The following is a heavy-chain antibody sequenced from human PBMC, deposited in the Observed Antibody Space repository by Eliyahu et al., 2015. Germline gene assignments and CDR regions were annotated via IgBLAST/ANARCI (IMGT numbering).Heavy chain of an antibody. CDR2: ISYDGSNK. CDR1: GFTFSSYA. D-gene: IGHD3-22*01. Sequence: QVQLVESGGGVVQPGRSLRLSCAASGFTFSSYAMHWVRQAPGKGLEWVAVISYDGSNKYYADSVKGRFTISRDNSKNTLYLQMNNLRAEDTAVYYCARALYTGGSGSVGCVDPWGQGTLVTVSS. J-gene: IGHJ5*02. CDR3: ARALYTGGSGSVGCVDP. V-gene: IGHV3-30-3*01.